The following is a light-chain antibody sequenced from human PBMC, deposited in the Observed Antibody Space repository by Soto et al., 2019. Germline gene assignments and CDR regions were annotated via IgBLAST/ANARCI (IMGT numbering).Light chain of an antibody. CDR3: TSYAGSNIGV. V-gene: IGLV2-8*01. CDR1: SSDVGAYNY. J-gene: IGLJ3*02. Sequence: QSALTQPPSASGSPGQSVTISCTGTSSDVGAYNYVSWYQQYPGKAPKLMIYEVTKRPSGVPDRFSGSKSGKTASLTVSGLQPEDEADDHCTSYAGSNIGVFGGGTKLTVL. CDR2: EVT.